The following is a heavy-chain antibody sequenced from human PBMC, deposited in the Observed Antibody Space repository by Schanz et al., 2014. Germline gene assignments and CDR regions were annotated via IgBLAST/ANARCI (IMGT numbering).Heavy chain of an antibody. Sequence: EVQLVESGGGLVQPGGSLRLSCAASGITFSSHSFNWVRQAPGKGLEWISYITYNGGTIYYADSVKGRFTISRDNAKNSLYLEMKSLRAEDTALYYCARDRRNADLDYWGQGTLVTVSS. D-gene: IGHD1-1*01. CDR3: ARDRRNADLDY. CDR1: GITFSSHS. J-gene: IGHJ4*02. V-gene: IGHV3-48*01. CDR2: ITYNGGTI.